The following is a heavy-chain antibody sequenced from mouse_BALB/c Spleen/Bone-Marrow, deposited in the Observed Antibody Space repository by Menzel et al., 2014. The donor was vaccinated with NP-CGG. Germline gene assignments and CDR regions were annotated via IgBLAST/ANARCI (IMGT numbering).Heavy chain of an antibody. CDR2: IWGDGNT. CDR1: GFSSTGFG. CDR3: ARVGYGNYSYYFDY. D-gene: IGHD2-1*01. Sequence: QLKESGPGLVAPSQSLSITCTVSGFSSTGFGVNWARQPPGKGLEWLGIIWGDGNTDYTSALKSRLTISKDNSKSQVFLKMTSLQTDDTARYYCARVGYGNYSYYFDYWGQGTTLTVSS. J-gene: IGHJ2*01. V-gene: IGHV2-6-7*01.